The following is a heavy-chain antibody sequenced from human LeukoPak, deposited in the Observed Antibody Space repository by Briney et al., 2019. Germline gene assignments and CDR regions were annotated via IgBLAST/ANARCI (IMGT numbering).Heavy chain of an antibody. CDR2: ISAYNGNT. CDR1: GYTFTSYG. CDR3: ARDPWGYRSGCDY. J-gene: IGHJ4*02. Sequence: GASVKVSCKASGYTFTSYGISWVRQAPGQGLEWMGWISAYNGNTNYAQKVQGRVTLTTDTSTTTAYMELRSLRSDDTAVCYCARDPWGYRSGCDYWGQGTLVTVSS. D-gene: IGHD6-19*01. V-gene: IGHV1-18*01.